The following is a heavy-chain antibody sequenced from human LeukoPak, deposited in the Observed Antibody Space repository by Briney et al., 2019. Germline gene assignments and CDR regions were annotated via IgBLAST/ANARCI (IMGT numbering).Heavy chain of an antibody. D-gene: IGHD2/OR15-2a*01. J-gene: IGHJ4*02. CDR3: AKDLSSMTRGYYFDY. CDR1: RFTFSNYG. CDR2: IRFDGSNK. V-gene: IGHV3-30*02. Sequence: PGGSLRLSCAASRFTFSNYGMHWVRQAPGKGLEWVAFIRFDGSNKFYADFVRGRFTISRDNSKNTLYLQMNSLRAEDTAVYYCAKDLSSMTRGYYFDYWGQGTLVTVSS.